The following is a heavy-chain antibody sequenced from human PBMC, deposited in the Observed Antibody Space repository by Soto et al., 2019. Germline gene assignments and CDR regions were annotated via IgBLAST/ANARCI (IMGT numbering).Heavy chain of an antibody. J-gene: IGHJ5*02. CDR3: ARGRAHYSNYVANNWFDP. V-gene: IGHV4-31*03. D-gene: IGHD4-4*01. CDR1: GGSISSGGYY. Sequence: LSLTCTVSGGSISSGGYYWSWIRQHPGKGLEWIGYIYYSGSTYYNPSLKSRVTISVDTSKNQFSLKLSSVTAADTAVYYCARGRAHYSNYVANNWFDPWGQGTLVTVSS. CDR2: IYYSGST.